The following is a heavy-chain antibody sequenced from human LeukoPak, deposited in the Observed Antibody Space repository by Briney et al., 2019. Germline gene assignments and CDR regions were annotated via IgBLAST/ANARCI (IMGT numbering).Heavy chain of an antibody. D-gene: IGHD5-24*01. Sequence: SQTLSLTCTVSGGSISSVSYYWSWIREPAGKGLEWIGRIYTDGSSEYNPSLKSRVTVSVDTSKNQFSLKLSSVTAADTAVYYCARGDGYNPGYFDYWGQGTLVTVSS. V-gene: IGHV4-61*02. CDR3: ARGDGYNPGYFDY. CDR2: IYTDGSS. J-gene: IGHJ4*02. CDR1: GGSISSVSYY.